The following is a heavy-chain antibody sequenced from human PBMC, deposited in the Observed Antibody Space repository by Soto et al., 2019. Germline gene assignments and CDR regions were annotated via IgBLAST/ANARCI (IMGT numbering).Heavy chain of an antibody. CDR1: GGSISSYY. J-gene: IGHJ6*03. Sequence: QVQLQESGPGLVKPSETLSLTCTVSGGSISSYYWSWIRQPPGKGLEWIGYIYYSGSTNYNPSLKSRVTISVDTSKNQFSLKLSSVTAADTAVYYCARVDIRYYYYMDVWGKGTTVTVSS. CDR3: ARVDIRYYYYMDV. CDR2: IYYSGST. D-gene: IGHD5-12*01. V-gene: IGHV4-59*01.